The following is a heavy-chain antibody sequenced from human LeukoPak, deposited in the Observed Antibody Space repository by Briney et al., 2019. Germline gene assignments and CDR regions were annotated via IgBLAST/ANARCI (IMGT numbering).Heavy chain of an antibody. D-gene: IGHD3-10*01. J-gene: IGHJ6*02. CDR1: GFTFSGYY. CDR3: ARDLEYYYGSGSYFDYYYYGMDV. V-gene: IGHV3-11*05. CDR2: ISSSSSYT. Sequence: GGSLRLSCAASGFTFSGYYMSWIRQAPGKGLEWVSYISSSSSYTNYADSVKGRFTISRDNAKNSLYLQMNSLRAEDTAVYYCARDLEYYYGSGSYFDYYYYGMDVWGQGTTVTVSS.